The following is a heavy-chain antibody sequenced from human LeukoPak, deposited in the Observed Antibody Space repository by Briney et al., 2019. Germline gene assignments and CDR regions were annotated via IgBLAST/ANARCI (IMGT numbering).Heavy chain of an antibody. Sequence: ASVKVSCKASGGTFSSYAISWVLQAPGQGLEWMGGIIPIFGTANYAQKFQGRVTITADESTSTAYMELSSLRSEDTAVYYCARGRRFGDPQRYWGQGTLVTVSS. CDR2: IIPIFGTA. CDR3: ARGRRFGDPQRY. CDR1: GGTFSSYA. D-gene: IGHD3-10*01. V-gene: IGHV1-69*13. J-gene: IGHJ4*02.